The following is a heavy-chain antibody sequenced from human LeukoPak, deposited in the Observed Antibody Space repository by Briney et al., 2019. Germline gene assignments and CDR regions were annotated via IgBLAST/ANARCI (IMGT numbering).Heavy chain of an antibody. J-gene: IGHJ2*01. V-gene: IGHV3-48*03. CDR3: AATYYYDSSGYSYWYFDL. CDR2: ISSSGSTI. Sequence: GGSLRLSCAASGFTFSRYAMNWVRQAPGKGLEWVSYISSSGSTIYYADSVKGRFTISRDNVKNSLYLQMNSLRAEDTAVYYCAATYYYDSSGYSYWYFDLWGRGTLVTVSS. CDR1: GFTFSRYA. D-gene: IGHD3-22*01.